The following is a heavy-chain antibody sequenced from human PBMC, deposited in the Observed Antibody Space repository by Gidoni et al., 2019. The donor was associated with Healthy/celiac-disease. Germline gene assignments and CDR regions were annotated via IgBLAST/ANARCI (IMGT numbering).Heavy chain of an antibody. Sequence: VQLVASVGGLVQPGRSLRLSWGASGFTFGSYGMSWLRQAPGKGLEWVSAISGSGGSTYSADSVKGRFTISSDNSKNTLYLQMNSLRAEDTAVYYCAKDSGDYYDSSGQDYWGQGTLVTVSS. CDR3: AKDSGDYYDSSGQDY. D-gene: IGHD3-22*01. V-gene: IGHV3-23*04. J-gene: IGHJ4*02. CDR1: GFTFGSYG. CDR2: ISGSGGST.